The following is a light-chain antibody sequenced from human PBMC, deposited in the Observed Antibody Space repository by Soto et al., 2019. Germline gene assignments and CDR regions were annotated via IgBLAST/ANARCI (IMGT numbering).Light chain of an antibody. CDR2: NKN. CDR1: RSNIGSHP. J-gene: IGLJ3*02. V-gene: IGLV1-44*01. Sequence: QSVLTQPPSASGTPGQRVNVSCSGSRSNIGSHPVHWYQQLPGTAPKLLIFNKNLRPSGVPDRFSGSKSGTSASLAISGLQSEDEADYYCSAWDDSLNGPVFGGGTKVTVL. CDR3: SAWDDSLNGPV.